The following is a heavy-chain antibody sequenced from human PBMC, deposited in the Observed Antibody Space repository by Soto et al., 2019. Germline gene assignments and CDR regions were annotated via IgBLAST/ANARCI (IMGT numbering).Heavy chain of an antibody. J-gene: IGHJ3*02. D-gene: IGHD1-26*01. CDR3: ARGSIVGATGAFDI. CDR1: GGSISSGDYY. CDR2: IYYSGST. Sequence: QVQLQESGPRLVKPSQTLSLTCIVSGGSISSGDYYWSWIRQHLGKGLEWIGYIYYSGSTNYNPSLKSRVTISVDTSKNQFSLKLSSVTAADTAVYYCARGSIVGATGAFDIWGQGTMVTVSS. V-gene: IGHV4-31*03.